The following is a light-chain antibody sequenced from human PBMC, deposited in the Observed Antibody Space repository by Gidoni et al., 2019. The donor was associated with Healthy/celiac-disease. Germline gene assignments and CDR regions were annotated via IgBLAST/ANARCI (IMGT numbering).Light chain of an antibody. CDR1: KLGDKY. V-gene: IGLV3-1*01. J-gene: IGLJ2*01. CDR2: QDS. CDR3: QAWDSSHGV. Sequence: SYELTQPPSVSVSPGQTASITCSGDKLGDKYACWYQQKPGQSPVLVIYQDSKRPSGIPERFSGSNSGNTATLTISGTQAMDEADYYCQAWDSSHGVFGGGTKLT.